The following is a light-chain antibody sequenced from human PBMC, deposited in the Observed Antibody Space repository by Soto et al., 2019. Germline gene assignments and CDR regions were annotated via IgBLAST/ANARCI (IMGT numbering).Light chain of an antibody. CDR3: HQYGSEPAWT. V-gene: IGKV3-20*01. Sequence: EIVLTQSPGTLSLFPGERATLSCRASQSISSSYLAWYQQKPGQAPRLLIYGASSRATGIPDRFSGAGSATDFTLTISRLEPEDFAVYYWHQYGSEPAWTFGQGTKVEIK. CDR2: GAS. J-gene: IGKJ1*01. CDR1: QSISSSY.